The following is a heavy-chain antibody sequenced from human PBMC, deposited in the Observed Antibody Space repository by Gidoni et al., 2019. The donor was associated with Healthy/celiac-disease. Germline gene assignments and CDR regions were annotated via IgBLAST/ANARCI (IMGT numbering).Heavy chain of an antibody. J-gene: IGHJ4*02. Sequence: QVQLQGSGPGLVKPSQTLSLNCTVSGGSISSGDYYWSWIRQPPGKGLEWIGYIYYSGSTYYNPSLKSRVTRSVDTSKNQFSLKLSSVTAADTAVDYCARDTTVTGYVDYWGQGTLVTVSS. D-gene: IGHD4-17*01. V-gene: IGHV4-30-4*01. CDR1: GGSISSGDYY. CDR2: IYYSGST. CDR3: ARDTTVTGYVDY.